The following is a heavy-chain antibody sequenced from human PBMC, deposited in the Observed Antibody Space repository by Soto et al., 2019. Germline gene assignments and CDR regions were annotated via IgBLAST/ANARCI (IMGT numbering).Heavy chain of an antibody. Sequence: SETLSLTCTVSGGSISSGDYYWSWIRQPPGKGLEWIGYIYYSGSTYYNPSLKSRVTISVDTSKNQFSLKLSSVTAADTAVYYCARARVYYDSSGYPYYFDYWGQGTLGTVS. CDR3: ARARVYYDSSGYPYYFDY. CDR1: GGSISSGDYY. D-gene: IGHD3-22*01. V-gene: IGHV4-30-4*01. CDR2: IYYSGST. J-gene: IGHJ4*02.